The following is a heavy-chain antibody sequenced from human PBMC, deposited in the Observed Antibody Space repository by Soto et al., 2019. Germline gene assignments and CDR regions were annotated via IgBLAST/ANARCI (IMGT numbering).Heavy chain of an antibody. CDR3: ASLGGAGFGEPYYYYGMDV. V-gene: IGHV4-59*01. CDR2: IYYSGST. CDR1: GGSISSYY. J-gene: IGHJ6*02. Sequence: EPLSLTCTVSGGSISSYYWSWIRQPPGKGLEWIGYIYYSGSTNYNPSLKSRVTISVDTSKNQFSLKLSSVTAADTAVYYCASLGGAGFGEPYYYYGMDVWGQGTTVTVSS. D-gene: IGHD3-10*01.